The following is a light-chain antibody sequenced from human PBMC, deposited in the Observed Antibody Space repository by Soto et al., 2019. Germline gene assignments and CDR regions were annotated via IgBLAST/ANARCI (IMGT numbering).Light chain of an antibody. J-gene: IGLJ1*01. V-gene: IGLV2-18*02. CDR3: SSYTSTRRYV. CDR2: EVT. CDR1: SSDVGKYDR. Sequence: QSVLTHPPSVSGSPGQSVTISCTGTSSDVGKYDRVSWYQQPPGTAPKLIIYEVTNRPSGVPARFSGSKSGNTASLTISGLQAEDEPDYYCSSYTSTRRYVFGAGTKVTVL.